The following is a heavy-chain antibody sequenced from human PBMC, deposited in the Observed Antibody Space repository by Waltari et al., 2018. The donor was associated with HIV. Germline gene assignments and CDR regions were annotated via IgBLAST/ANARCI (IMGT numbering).Heavy chain of an antibody. CDR3: ARRRQVVSQPFDY. Sequence: QVQLQQWGAGLLKPSETLSLTCAVYGGSFSPYYWSWVREPPGKGLEWIGEVNQGGNSKYNPSLDSRVSVTFDTSKNQFSLNLDSVTAADTAVYFCARRRQVVSQPFDYWGQGTPVIVS. CDR2: VNQGGNS. D-gene: IGHD3-22*01. CDR1: GGSFSPYY. V-gene: IGHV4-34*01. J-gene: IGHJ4*02.